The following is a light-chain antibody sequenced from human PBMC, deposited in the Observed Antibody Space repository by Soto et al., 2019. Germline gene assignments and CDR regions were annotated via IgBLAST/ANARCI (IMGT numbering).Light chain of an antibody. J-gene: IGLJ3*02. CDR2: EVS. Sequence: QSALTQPASVSGSPGQSITISCTGTSSDVGSYNLVSWYQQHPGKAPKLMIYEVSKRPSGVSNRFSGSKSGNTASLTISGLQAEDEADYYCCSYAGSSTWVFGGRTKVTVL. CDR3: CSYAGSSTWV. V-gene: IGLV2-23*02. CDR1: SSDVGSYNL.